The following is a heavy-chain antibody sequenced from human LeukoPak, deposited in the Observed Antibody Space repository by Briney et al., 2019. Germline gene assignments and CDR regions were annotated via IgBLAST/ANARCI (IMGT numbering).Heavy chain of an antibody. D-gene: IGHD4-17*01. CDR3: ARVSEYGDRYYYYYYMDV. V-gene: IGHV4-59*01. CDR1: GGSISSYY. CDR2: IYYSGST. Sequence: SETLSLTCTVSGGSISSYYWSWIRQPPGKGLEWIGYIYYSGSTNYNPSLKSRVTISVDTSKNQFSLKLSSVTAADTAVYYCARVSEYGDRYYYYYYMDVWGKGTTVTISS. J-gene: IGHJ6*03.